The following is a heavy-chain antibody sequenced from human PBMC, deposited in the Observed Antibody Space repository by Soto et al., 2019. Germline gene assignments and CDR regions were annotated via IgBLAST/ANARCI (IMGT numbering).Heavy chain of an antibody. CDR1: GFTFSSYW. D-gene: IGHD1-26*01. J-gene: IGHJ4*02. Sequence: XGSLRLSCVASGFTFSSYWMHWVRQAPGKGLVWVSRINSDGSSTSNADSVKGRLTISRDDAKNTLYLQMNSLRAEDTAVYYCARGDSGTYGIDFWGQGTLVTVSS. CDR3: ARGDSGTYGIDF. V-gene: IGHV3-74*01. CDR2: INSDGSST.